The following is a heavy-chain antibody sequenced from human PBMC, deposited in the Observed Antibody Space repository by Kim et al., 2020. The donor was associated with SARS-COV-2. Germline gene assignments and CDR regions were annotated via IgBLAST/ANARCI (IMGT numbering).Heavy chain of an antibody. Sequence: PSPKSRVTISVDTSKNQFSLKLSSVTAADTAVYYCASTPLYSSGWYSLGYWGQGTLVTVSS. J-gene: IGHJ4*02. CDR3: ASTPLYSSGWYSLGY. D-gene: IGHD6-19*01. V-gene: IGHV4-39*01.